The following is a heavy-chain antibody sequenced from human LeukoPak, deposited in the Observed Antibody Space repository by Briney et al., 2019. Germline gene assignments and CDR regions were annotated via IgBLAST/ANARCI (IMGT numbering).Heavy chain of an antibody. Sequence: SVKVSCKASGGTFSSYAISWVRQAPGQGLEWMGRIIPILGIANYAQKFQGRVTITADKSTSTAYMELSSLRSEDTAVYYCAKDLVEYYDYVWGSYRLDYWGQGTLVTVSS. CDR1: GGTFSSYA. CDR3: AKDLVEYYDYVWGSYRLDY. D-gene: IGHD3-16*02. J-gene: IGHJ4*02. CDR2: IIPILGIA. V-gene: IGHV1-69*04.